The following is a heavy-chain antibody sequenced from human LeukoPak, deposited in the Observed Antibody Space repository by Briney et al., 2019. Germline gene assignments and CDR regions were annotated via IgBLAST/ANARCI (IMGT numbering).Heavy chain of an antibody. CDR2: TWYDGTNK. CDR1: GFTFSSYG. J-gene: IGHJ4*02. V-gene: IGHV3-33*06. D-gene: IGHD5-18*01. CDR3: AKDHTRGYSYGYPDY. Sequence: GRSLRLSCAASGFTFSSYGMHWVRQAPGKGLEWVAVTWYDGTNKYYADSVKGRFTISRDNSKNTLYLQMNSLRAEDTAVYFCAKDHTRGYSYGYPDYWGQGTLVTVSS.